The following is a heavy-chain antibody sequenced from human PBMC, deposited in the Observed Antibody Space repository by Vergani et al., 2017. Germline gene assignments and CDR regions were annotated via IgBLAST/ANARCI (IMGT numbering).Heavy chain of an antibody. D-gene: IGHD3-9*01. Sequence: QLQLQESDSRLVNPSQTLSLTCTLSGDAISRDTYSWNWVRQPPGKPLEWIGEINHSGSTNYNPSLKSRVTISVDTSKNQFSLKLSSVTAADTAVYYCARGYYDILTGYYRAFDPWGQGTLVTVSS. CDR2: INHSGST. CDR1: GDAISRDTYS. J-gene: IGHJ5*02. V-gene: IGHV4-30-2*01. CDR3: ARGYYDILTGYYRAFDP.